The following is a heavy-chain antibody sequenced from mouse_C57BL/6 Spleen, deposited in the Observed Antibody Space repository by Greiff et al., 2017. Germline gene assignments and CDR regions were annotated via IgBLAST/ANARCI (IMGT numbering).Heavy chain of an antibody. CDR3: ARWVYYDYLDY. V-gene: IGHV1-4*01. J-gene: IGHJ2*01. D-gene: IGHD2-4*01. CDR1: GYTFTSYT. Sequence: VQLQQSGAELARPGASVKMSCKASGYTFTSYTMHWVKQRPGQGLEWIGYINPSSGYTKYNQKFKDKATLTADKSSSTAYMQLSSLTSEDSAVYYCARWVYYDYLDYWGQGTTLTVSS. CDR2: INPSSGYT.